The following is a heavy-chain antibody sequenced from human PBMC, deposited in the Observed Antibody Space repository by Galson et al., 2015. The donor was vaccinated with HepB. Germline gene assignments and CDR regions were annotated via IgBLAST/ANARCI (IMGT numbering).Heavy chain of an antibody. Sequence: SVKVSCKVSGYTLTELSMHWVRQAPGKGLEWMGGFDPEDGETIYAQKFQGRVTMTEDTSTDTAYMELSSLRSEDTAVYYCATVGSRGYYFDYWGQGTLVTVSS. CDR3: ATVGSRGYYFDY. V-gene: IGHV1-24*01. CDR1: GYTLTELS. D-gene: IGHD1-26*01. CDR2: FDPEDGET. J-gene: IGHJ4*02.